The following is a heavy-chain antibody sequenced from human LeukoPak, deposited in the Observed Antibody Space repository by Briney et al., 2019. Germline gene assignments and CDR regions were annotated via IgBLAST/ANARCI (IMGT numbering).Heavy chain of an antibody. CDR1: GFTFSSYG. D-gene: IGHD3-22*01. CDR3: AKGSYYDSSPTPFDI. CDR2: ISYDGSNK. Sequence: GGSLRLSCAASGFTFSSYGMHWVRQAPGEGLEWVAVISYDGSNKYYADSVKGRFTISRDNSKNTLYLQMNSLRAEDTAVYYCAKGSYYDSSPTPFDIWGQGTMVTVSS. J-gene: IGHJ3*02. V-gene: IGHV3-30*18.